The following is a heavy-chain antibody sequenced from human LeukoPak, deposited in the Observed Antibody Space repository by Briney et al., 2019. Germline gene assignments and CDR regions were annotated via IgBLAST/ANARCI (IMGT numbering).Heavy chain of an antibody. J-gene: IGHJ4*02. D-gene: IGHD1-26*01. CDR1: GGSISSSSYY. Sequence: NPSQTLSLTCTVSGGSISSSSYYWGWIRQPPGKGLEWIGSIYYSGSTYYNPSLKSRVTISVDTSKNQFSLKLSSVTAADTAVYYCARSVGEWELLADYWGQGTLVTVSS. CDR2: IYYSGST. V-gene: IGHV4-39*01. CDR3: ARSVGEWELLADY.